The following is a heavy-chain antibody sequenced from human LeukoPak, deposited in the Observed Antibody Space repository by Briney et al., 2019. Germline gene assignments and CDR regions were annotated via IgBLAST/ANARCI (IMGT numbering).Heavy chain of an antibody. V-gene: IGHV1-18*01. CDR1: GYTFTSYD. D-gene: IGHD3-3*01. Sequence: GASVKVSCKASGYTFTSYDISWVRQAPGQGLEWMGWISAYNGNTNYAQKLQGRVTMTTDTSTSTAYMELRSLRSDDTAVYYCARDRRITIFGVVITPLNYWGQGTLVTVSS. CDR2: ISAYNGNT. J-gene: IGHJ4*02. CDR3: ARDRRITIFGVVITPLNY.